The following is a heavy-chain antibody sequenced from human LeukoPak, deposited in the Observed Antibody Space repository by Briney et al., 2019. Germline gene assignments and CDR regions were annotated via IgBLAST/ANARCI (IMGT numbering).Heavy chain of an antibody. CDR2: INHSGST. V-gene: IGHV4-34*01. J-gene: IGHJ5*02. D-gene: IGHD6-13*01. CDR3: ARTHSSSWRGWFDP. Sequence: SETLSLTCAVYGGSFSGYYWSWIRQPPGKGLEWIGEINHSGSTNYNPSLESRVTISVDTSKNQFSLKLSSVTAADTAVYYCARTHSSSWRGWFDPWGQGALVTVSS. CDR1: GGSFSGYY.